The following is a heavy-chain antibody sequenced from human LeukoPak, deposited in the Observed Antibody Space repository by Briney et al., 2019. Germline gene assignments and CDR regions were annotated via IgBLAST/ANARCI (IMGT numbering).Heavy chain of an antibody. CDR2: INPNSGGT. CDR1: GYSFTDYY. Sequence: ASVTVSCKTSGYSFTDYYMHWVRQAPGQGLEWMGWINPNSGGTNSAQKFQGRVTMTRDTSITTVYMEVNWLTSDDTAMYYCARADRLHGGPYLIGPWGQGTLVTVSS. J-gene: IGHJ5*02. CDR3: ARADRLHGGPYLIGP. V-gene: IGHV1-2*02. D-gene: IGHD3-16*01.